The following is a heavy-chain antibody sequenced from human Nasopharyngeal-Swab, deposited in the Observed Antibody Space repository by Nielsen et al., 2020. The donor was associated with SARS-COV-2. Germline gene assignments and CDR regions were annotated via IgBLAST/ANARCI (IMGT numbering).Heavy chain of an antibody. D-gene: IGHD1-26*01. J-gene: IGHJ4*02. V-gene: IGHV4-31*03. Sequence: SETLSLTCTVSGGSISSSSYYWGWIRQHPGKGLEWIGYIYYSGSTYYNPSLKSRVTISVDTSKNQFSLKLSSVTAADTAVYYCARSMSGATVFDYWGQGTLVTVSS. CDR3: ARSMSGATVFDY. CDR1: GGSISSSSYY. CDR2: IYYSGST.